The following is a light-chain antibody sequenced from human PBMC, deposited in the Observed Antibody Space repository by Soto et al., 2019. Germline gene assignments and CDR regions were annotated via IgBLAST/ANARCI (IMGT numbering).Light chain of an antibody. J-gene: IGKJ1*01. V-gene: IGKV1-6*01. Sequence: AIQMTPSPSSLSAFVEDSVTIACRASQGIRSDLGWYQQKPGKAPKLLIYGASSLQSGVPSRFSGSGSGTDFTLTISSLQPEDFATYYCLQDYNYPRTFGQGTKVDIK. CDR3: LQDYNYPRT. CDR1: QGIRSD. CDR2: GAS.